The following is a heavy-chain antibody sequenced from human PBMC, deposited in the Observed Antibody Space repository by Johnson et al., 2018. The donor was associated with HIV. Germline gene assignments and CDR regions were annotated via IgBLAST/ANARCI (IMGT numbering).Heavy chain of an antibody. CDR1: GFTVSSNY. CDR3: AKSYCRGGSCYMGGIDAFDI. Sequence: VQLVESGGGLVQPGGSLRLSCAASGFTVSSNYMSWVRQAPGKGLEWVSVIYSGGSTYYADSVKGRFTISRDNSKNTLYLQMNSLRAEDTAVYYCAKSYCRGGSCYMGGIDAFDIWGQGTMVTVSS. V-gene: IGHV3-66*01. D-gene: IGHD2-15*01. CDR2: IYSGGST. J-gene: IGHJ3*02.